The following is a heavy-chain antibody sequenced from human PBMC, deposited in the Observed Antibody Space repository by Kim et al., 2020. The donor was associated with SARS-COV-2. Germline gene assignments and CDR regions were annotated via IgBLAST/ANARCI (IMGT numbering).Heavy chain of an antibody. CDR1: GYSFTGYY. D-gene: IGHD3-3*01. CDR2: INPNSGGT. J-gene: IGHJ5*02. Sequence: ASVKVSCKASGYSFTGYYMDWVRQTPGQGLEWMGWINPNSGGTNYAQKFQGRVTMTRDTSISTVYMELNRLRSDDTAVYYCARDLGSGSNWFDPWGQGTLVTVSS. V-gene: IGHV1-2*02. CDR3: ARDLGSGSNWFDP.